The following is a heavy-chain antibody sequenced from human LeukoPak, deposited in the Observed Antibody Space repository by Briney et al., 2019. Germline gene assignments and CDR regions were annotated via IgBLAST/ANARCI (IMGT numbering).Heavy chain of an antibody. D-gene: IGHD7-27*01. CDR3: AKVITGDLDAFDI. V-gene: IGHV3-9*01. CDR2: ISWNSGSI. Sequence: PGRSLRLSCAASGFTFDDYAMHWVRQAPGKGLEWVSGISWNSGSIGYADSVKGRFTISRDNAKNSLYLQMNSLRAEATALYYCAKVITGDLDAFDIWGQGTMVTVSS. CDR1: GFTFDDYA. J-gene: IGHJ3*02.